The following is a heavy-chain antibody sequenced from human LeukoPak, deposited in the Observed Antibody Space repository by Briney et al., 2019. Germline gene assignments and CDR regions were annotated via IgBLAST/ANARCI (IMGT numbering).Heavy chain of an antibody. CDR2: LYSGGDI. CDR3: ARDRSAVDRAYDI. Sequence: RGSLRLSCAASGLTVSSNYTSWVRQAPGGGLGWVSVLYSGGDIYYKDSVRGRFTISRDNSKNTLYLQMNSLRVEDTAVYYCARDRSAVDRAYDIWGQGTMVTVSS. CDR1: GLTVSSNY. J-gene: IGHJ3*02. D-gene: IGHD6-19*01. V-gene: IGHV3-53*01.